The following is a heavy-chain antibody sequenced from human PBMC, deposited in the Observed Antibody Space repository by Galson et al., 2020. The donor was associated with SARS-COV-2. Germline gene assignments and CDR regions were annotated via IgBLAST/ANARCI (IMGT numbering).Heavy chain of an antibody. J-gene: IGHJ4*02. V-gene: IGHV1-69*13. CDR2: IIPIFGTA. CDR1: GGTFRSYA. Sequence: SVKVSCKASGGTFRSYAISWVRQAPGQGLEWMGGIIPIFGTANYAQKFQGRVTITADESTSTAYMELSSLRSEDTAVYYCARHDFWSGYYFDYWGQGTLVTVSS. CDR3: ARHDFWSGYYFDY. D-gene: IGHD3-3*01.